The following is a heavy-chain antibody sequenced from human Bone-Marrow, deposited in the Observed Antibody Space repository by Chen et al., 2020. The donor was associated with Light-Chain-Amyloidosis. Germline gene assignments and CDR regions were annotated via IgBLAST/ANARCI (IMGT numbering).Heavy chain of an antibody. V-gene: IGHV3-53*01. CDR2: IYSGGST. CDR3: ARLGYCSGGSCDSYAFDI. J-gene: IGHJ3*02. Sequence: EVQLVESGGGLIQPGGSLRLSCAASGFTVSSNYMSWVRQAPGKGLEWVSVIYSGGSTYYADSVKGRFTISRDNSENTLYLQMNSLRAEDTAVYYCARLGYCSGGSCDSYAFDIWGQGTMVTVSS. D-gene: IGHD2-15*01. CDR1: GFTVSSNY.